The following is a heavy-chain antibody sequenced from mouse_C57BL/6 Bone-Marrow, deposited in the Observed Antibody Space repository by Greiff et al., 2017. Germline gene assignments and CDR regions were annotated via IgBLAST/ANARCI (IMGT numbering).Heavy chain of an antibody. Sequence: QVQLQQSGAELVRPGTSVKMSCKASGYTFTNYWIGWAKQRPGHGLEWIGDIYPGGGYTNYNEKFKGKATLTADKSSSTAYMQFSSLTSEDSAIYYCAREGGLRRDYAMDYWGQGTSVTVSS. V-gene: IGHV1-63*01. CDR2: IYPGGGYT. D-gene: IGHD2-4*01. CDR1: GYTFTNYW. J-gene: IGHJ4*01. CDR3: AREGGLRRDYAMDY.